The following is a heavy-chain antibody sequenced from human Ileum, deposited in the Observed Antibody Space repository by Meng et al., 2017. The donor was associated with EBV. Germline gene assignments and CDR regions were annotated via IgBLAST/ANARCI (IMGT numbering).Heavy chain of an antibody. CDR2: IYYSGTT. J-gene: IGHJ4*02. D-gene: IGHD1-26*01. CDR1: GYSISTTNW. Sequence: QVQLQGSGPGLVKPSDPLSPTLAVSGYSISTTNWGGWIRQPPGKGLEWIGHIYYSGTTYNNPSLKNRVTMSIDPSKNQFSLKLSSVTAVDTVVYYCARNSESGSYIDYWGLGTLVTVSS. CDR3: ARNSESGSYIDY. V-gene: IGHV4-28*01.